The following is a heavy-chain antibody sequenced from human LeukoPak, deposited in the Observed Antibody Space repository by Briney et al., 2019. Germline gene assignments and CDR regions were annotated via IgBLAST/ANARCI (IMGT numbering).Heavy chain of an antibody. CDR3: AREDYGASGSSLGNLDY. CDR1: GFTFTSYP. D-gene: IGHD4/OR15-4a*01. Sequence: PGRSLKLSCSASGFTFTSYPIHRVRQAPGKGLEWVAVISYDVITKYYADSVKGRFTLSRDNSKNILFLQMDSLRAEDTAVYFCAREDYGASGSSLGNLDYWGQGTLVTVSS. J-gene: IGHJ4*02. CDR2: ISYDVITK. V-gene: IGHV3-30-3*01.